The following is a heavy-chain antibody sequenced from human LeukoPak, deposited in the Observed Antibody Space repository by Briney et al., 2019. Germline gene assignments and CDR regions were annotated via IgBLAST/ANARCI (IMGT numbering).Heavy chain of an antibody. CDR3: AKDLEFMVRGVPGY. CDR2: IKRDGSDK. CDR1: GFTFSSYW. D-gene: IGHD3-10*01. J-gene: IGHJ4*02. V-gene: IGHV3-7*01. Sequence: PGGSLRLSCAASGFTFSSYWMSWVRQAPGKGLEWVANIKRDGSDKYYVGSVEGRFTISRDNSKNTLYLQMNSLRAEDTAVYYCAKDLEFMVRGVPGYWGQGTLVTVSS.